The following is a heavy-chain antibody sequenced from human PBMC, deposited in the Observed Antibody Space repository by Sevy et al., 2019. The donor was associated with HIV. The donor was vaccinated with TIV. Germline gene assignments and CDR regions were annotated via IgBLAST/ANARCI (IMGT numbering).Heavy chain of an antibody. Sequence: GGSLRLSCAASGFTFSNFAMDWVRQAPGRGLEWVAITSYDGSSNYYADSVKGRFTISRDNSKHTLYLQMNSLTVEDTAVYYCATDDRDNSGYHFTYWGQGTLVTVSS. CDR1: GFTFSNFA. CDR2: TSYDGSSN. D-gene: IGHD3-22*01. V-gene: IGHV3-30-3*01. CDR3: ATDDRDNSGYHFTY. J-gene: IGHJ4*02.